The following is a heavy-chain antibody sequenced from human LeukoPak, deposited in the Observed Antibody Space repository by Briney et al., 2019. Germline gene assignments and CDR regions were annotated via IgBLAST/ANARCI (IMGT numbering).Heavy chain of an antibody. CDR2: MNPNSGNT. J-gene: IGHJ4*02. Sequence: ASVKVSCKASGGTFSSYAINWVRQATGQGLEWMGWMNPNSGNTGYAQKFQGRVTMTRNTSISTAYMELSSLRSEDTAVYYCARWSYAKGDPYDYWGQGTLVTVSS. V-gene: IGHV1-8*02. CDR3: ARWSYAKGDPYDY. CDR1: GGTFSSYA. D-gene: IGHD1-26*01.